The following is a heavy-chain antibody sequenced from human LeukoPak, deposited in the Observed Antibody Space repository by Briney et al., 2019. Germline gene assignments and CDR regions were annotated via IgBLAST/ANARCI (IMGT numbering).Heavy chain of an antibody. CDR1: GFTFSSSN. CDR3: AKEGRSTTPGY. Sequence: PGGSLRLSCAASGFTFSSSNLDWVRQAPGKGLEWVSSISSSSSSIYYAVSVKGRFTISRDNTKNSLYLQMDSLRAEDTAVYFCAKEGRSTTPGYWGQGTLVTVSS. CDR2: ISSSSSSI. V-gene: IGHV3-21*01. J-gene: IGHJ4*02. D-gene: IGHD6-13*01.